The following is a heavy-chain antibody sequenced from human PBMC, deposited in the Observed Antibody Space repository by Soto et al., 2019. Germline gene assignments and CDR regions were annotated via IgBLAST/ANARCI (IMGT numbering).Heavy chain of an antibody. CDR2: VYWDDDK. J-gene: IGHJ4*02. V-gene: IGHV2-5*02. CDR3: AHRRQETYYDF. CDR1: GFSLTTTGEG. Sequence: QITLKESGPTLVKPTQTLTLTCKFSGFSLTTTGEGVGWIRQPPGKALEWLALVYWDDDKRCRPSLQSRLTITKDTAKNHVVLTMTNMDPVDTATYYCAHRRQETYYDFWGQGTLVTVSS.